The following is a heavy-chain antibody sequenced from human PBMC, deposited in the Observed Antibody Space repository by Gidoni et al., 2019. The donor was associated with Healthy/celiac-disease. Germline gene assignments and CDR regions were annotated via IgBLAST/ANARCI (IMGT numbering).Heavy chain of an antibody. CDR3: ARGTRRTNWFDP. CDR2: MNPNSGNT. CDR1: GYTFNSYD. J-gene: IGHJ5*02. V-gene: IGHV1-8*01. Sequence: QVQLVQSGAAVKKPGASVKVSCKASGYTFNSYDINWVRQATGQGLEWMGWMNPNSGNTGYAQKFQGRVTMTRNTSKSTAYMELSSLRSEDTAVYYGARGTRRTNWFDPWGQGTLVTVSS.